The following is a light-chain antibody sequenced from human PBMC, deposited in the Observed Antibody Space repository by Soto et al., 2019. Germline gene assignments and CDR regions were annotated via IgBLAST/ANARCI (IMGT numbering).Light chain of an antibody. V-gene: IGKV3-15*01. Sequence: EIVLTQSPATLSVSQGEGATLSCRASGSVSNNLAWYQQKPGQPPRLLIKGASSRATGIPARFSGSWSGTDFTLTISSLQSEDFAVYYCQHYNEWPLTFGGGTKVELK. J-gene: IGKJ4*01. CDR3: QHYNEWPLT. CDR2: GAS. CDR1: GSVSNN.